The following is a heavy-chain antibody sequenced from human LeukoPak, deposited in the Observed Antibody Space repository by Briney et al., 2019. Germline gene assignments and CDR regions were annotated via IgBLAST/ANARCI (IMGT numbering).Heavy chain of an antibody. CDR2: IKQDGSEK. V-gene: IGHV3-7*01. Sequence: GGSLRLSCAASGFTFSSYWMSWVRQAPGKGLEWVANIKQDGSEKYYVDSVKGRFTISRDNAKNSLYLQMNSLRAEDTAVHYCAREHSSSHYYYYYMDVWGKGTTVTVSS. J-gene: IGHJ6*03. CDR1: GFTFSSYW. D-gene: IGHD6-13*01. CDR3: AREHSSSHYYYYYMDV.